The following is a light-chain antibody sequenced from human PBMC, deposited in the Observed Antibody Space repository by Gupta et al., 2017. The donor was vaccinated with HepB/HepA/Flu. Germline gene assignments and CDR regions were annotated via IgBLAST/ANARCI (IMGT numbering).Light chain of an antibody. J-gene: IGKJ1*01. Sequence: DVQMTQSPSTLSASIGDRVTITCRASQSIDSWLAWYQQRPGKAPKLLMSKASTLESGVPSRFSGSGSGTEFTLTISGLQPDDFATYACQQYDTYSPERTFGQGTKVEIK. V-gene: IGKV1-5*03. CDR3: QQYDTYSPERT. CDR2: KAS. CDR1: QSIDSW.